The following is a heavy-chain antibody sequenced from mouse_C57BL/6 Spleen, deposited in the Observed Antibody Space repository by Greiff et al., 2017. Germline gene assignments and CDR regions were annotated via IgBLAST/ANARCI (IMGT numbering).Heavy chain of an antibody. D-gene: IGHD1-1*01. Sequence: EVKLEESGGGLVKPGGSLKLSCAASGFTFSDYGMHWVRQAPEKGLEWVAYISSGSSTIYYADTVKGRFTISRDNAKNTLFLQMTSLRSEDTAMYYCARSYGSSHYYAMDYWGQGTSVTVSS. CDR2: ISSGSSTI. CDR1: GFTFSDYG. J-gene: IGHJ4*01. V-gene: IGHV5-17*01. CDR3: ARSYGSSHYYAMDY.